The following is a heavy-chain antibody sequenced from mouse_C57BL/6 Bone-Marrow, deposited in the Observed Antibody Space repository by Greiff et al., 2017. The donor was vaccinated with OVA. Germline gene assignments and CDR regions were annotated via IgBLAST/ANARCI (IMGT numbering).Heavy chain of an antibody. CDR1: GFNIKDDY. J-gene: IGHJ2*01. CDR2: IDPENGDT. CDR3: TTHYYGSSYGHY. Sequence: VQLKQSGAELVRPGASVKLSCTASGFNIKDDYMHWVKQRPEQGLEWIGWIDPENGDTEYASKFQGKATITADTSSNTAYLQLSSLTSEDTAVYYCTTHYYGSSYGHYWGQGTTLTVSS. D-gene: IGHD1-1*01. V-gene: IGHV14-4*01.